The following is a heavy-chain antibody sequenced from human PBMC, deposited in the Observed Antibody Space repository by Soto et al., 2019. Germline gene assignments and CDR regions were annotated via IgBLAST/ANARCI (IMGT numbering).Heavy chain of an antibody. D-gene: IGHD1-26*01. CDR3: TRGDWWELPTMDY. Sequence: GGSLRLSCEASGFTFSGSAMYWVRQASGKGLEWVGRIRSKANSYATAYAASVKGRFTISRDDSKNTAYLQMNSLKTEDTAVYYCTRGDWWELPTMDYWGQGTLVTVSS. J-gene: IGHJ4*02. CDR2: IRSKANSYAT. CDR1: GFTFSGSA. V-gene: IGHV3-73*01.